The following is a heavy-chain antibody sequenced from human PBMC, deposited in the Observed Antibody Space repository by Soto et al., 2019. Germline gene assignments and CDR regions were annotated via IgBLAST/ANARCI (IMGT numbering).Heavy chain of an antibody. V-gene: IGHV4-59*01. Sequence: PSETLSLTCTVSGGSISSYYWSWIRQPPGKGLEWIGYIHYSGSTSYNLSLKSRVTISVDTPKNQFSLKLSPVTAADTAVYYCARGTYCSSTSCSDYYYYYGMDVWGQGTTGTVS. CDR1: GGSISSYY. CDR3: ARGTYCSSTSCSDYYYYYGMDV. J-gene: IGHJ6*02. CDR2: IHYSGST. D-gene: IGHD2-2*01.